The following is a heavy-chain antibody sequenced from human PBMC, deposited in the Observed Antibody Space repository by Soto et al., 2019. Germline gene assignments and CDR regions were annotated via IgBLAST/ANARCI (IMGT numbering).Heavy chain of an antibody. V-gene: IGHV4-34*12. D-gene: IGHD1-26*01. J-gene: IGHJ6*02. CDR3: ARQRPTDGRWEFANYYGMDV. CDR1: GGSFSAYY. CDR2: IIHSEST. Sequence: SETLSLTCAVYGGSFSAYYWSWVRQPPGKGLEWIGEIIHSESTKYNPSLKSRVTISVDTSKNQFPLKLSSVTAADTAVYYCARQRPTDGRWEFANYYGMDVWGQGTPVTVSS.